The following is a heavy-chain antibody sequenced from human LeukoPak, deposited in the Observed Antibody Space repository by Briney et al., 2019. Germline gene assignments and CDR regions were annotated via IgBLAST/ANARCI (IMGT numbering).Heavy chain of an antibody. V-gene: IGHV1-8*01. D-gene: IGHD4-17*01. CDR2: MNPNSGNR. Sequence: ASVKVSCKASGYTFTSYDINWVRQATGQGLEWMGWMNPNSGNRGYAQKFQGRVTMTRDISISTAYMEVSSLRSEDTAVYYCARNDYGGHDAFDIWGQGTVVTVSS. CDR3: ARNDYGGHDAFDI. J-gene: IGHJ3*02. CDR1: GYTFTSYD.